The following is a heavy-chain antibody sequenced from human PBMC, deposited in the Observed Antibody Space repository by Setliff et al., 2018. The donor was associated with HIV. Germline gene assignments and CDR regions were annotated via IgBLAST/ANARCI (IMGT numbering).Heavy chain of an antibody. Sequence: ASVKVSCKASGYNFNRYGIHWVRQAPGQRPEWMGWINLENFYTKYSQNFQGRVTITAGEYTTTSYMELRNLRSEDTAIYYCARGLGNFVPDLIGYFDYWGQGTLVTVSS. CDR2: INLENFYT. V-gene: IGHV1-3*01. D-gene: IGHD3-3*02. J-gene: IGHJ4*02. CDR3: ARGLGNFVPDLIGYFDY. CDR1: GYNFNRYG.